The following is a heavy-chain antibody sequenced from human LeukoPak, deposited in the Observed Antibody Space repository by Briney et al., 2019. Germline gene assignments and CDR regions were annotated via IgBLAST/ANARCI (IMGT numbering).Heavy chain of an antibody. J-gene: IGHJ4*02. CDR1: GGSISSYY. Sequence: SETLSLTCTVSGGSISSYYWSRIRQPAGKGLEWIGRIYTSGSTNYNPSLKSRVTMSVDTSKNQFSLKLSSVTAADTAVYYCARDQYYYDSSGYSTLDYWGQGTLVTVSS. CDR3: ARDQYYYDSSGYSTLDY. D-gene: IGHD3-22*01. V-gene: IGHV4-4*07. CDR2: IYTSGST.